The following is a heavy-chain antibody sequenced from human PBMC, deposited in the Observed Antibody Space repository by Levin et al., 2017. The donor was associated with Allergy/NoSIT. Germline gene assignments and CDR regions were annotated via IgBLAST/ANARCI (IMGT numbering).Heavy chain of an antibody. Sequence: ASETLSLTCAVYGESFSGYYWSWIRQPPGKGLEWIGEINHNGSTNYKPSLKSRVTISLDTSKNQFSLKLISVTAADTAVYYCARRGRGDILTGYSYPYYYYYYMDVWGKGTTVTVSS. D-gene: IGHD3-9*01. J-gene: IGHJ6*03. CDR3: ARRGRGDILTGYSYPYYYYYYMDV. CDR1: GESFSGYY. CDR2: INHNGST. V-gene: IGHV4-34*01.